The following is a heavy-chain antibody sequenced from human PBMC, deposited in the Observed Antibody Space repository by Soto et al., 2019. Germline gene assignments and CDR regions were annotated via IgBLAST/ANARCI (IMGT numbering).Heavy chain of an antibody. V-gene: IGHV4-59*08. Sequence: TLSLTCTVSGGSISSYYRSWIRQPPGKGLEWIGYIYYSGSTNYNPSLKSRVTISVDTSKTQFSLKLSSVTAADTAVYYCARLGTFYYYYMDVWGKGTTVTVSS. CDR3: ARLGTFYYYYMDV. J-gene: IGHJ6*03. CDR1: GGSISSYY. D-gene: IGHD1-26*01. CDR2: IYYSGST.